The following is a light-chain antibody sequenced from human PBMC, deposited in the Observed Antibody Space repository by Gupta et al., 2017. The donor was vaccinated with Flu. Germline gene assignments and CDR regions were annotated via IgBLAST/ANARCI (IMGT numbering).Light chain of an antibody. CDR3: SSDTSISTRV. CDR1: SSDVGGYNY. V-gene: IGLV2-14*01. Sequence: QSAMTQPASVSGSPRQSITISCTGTSSDVGGYNYVSWYQQHPGKAHKLMIYEVSNRPSGVANRFSGSTSGNTAFLTISGRQAEDEADYYCSSDTSISTRVFGGGTKLTVL. J-gene: IGLJ3*02. CDR2: EVS.